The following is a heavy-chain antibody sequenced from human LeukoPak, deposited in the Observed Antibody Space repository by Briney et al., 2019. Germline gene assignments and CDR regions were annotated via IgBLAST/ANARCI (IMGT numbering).Heavy chain of an antibody. J-gene: IGHJ5*02. Sequence: SVKVSCKASGGTFSSYAISWVRQAPGQGLEWMGGIIPIFGTANYAQKFQGRVTITADKSTSTAYMELSSLRSEDTAVYYCASSNIYYGSGSSNWFDPWGQGTLVTVSS. CDR3: ASSNIYYGSGSSNWFDP. V-gene: IGHV1-69*06. D-gene: IGHD3-10*01. CDR1: GGTFSSYA. CDR2: IIPIFGTA.